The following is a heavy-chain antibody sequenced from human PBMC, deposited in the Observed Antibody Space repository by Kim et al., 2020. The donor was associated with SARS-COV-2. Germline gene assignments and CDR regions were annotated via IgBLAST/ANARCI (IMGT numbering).Heavy chain of an antibody. Sequence: GGSLRLYCAASGFTFSSYAMSWVRQAPGKGLEWVSAISGSGGSTYYADSVKGRFTISRDNSKNTLYLQMNSLRTEDTAVYYCAKGRGIAAAGTPGLDYWGQGTLVTVSS. CDR1: GFTFSSYA. D-gene: IGHD6-13*01. V-gene: IGHV3-23*01. CDR2: ISGSGGST. J-gene: IGHJ4*02. CDR3: AKGRGIAAAGTPGLDY.